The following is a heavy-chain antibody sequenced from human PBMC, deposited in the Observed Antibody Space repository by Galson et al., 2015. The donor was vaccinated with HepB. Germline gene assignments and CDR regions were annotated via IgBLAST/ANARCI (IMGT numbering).Heavy chain of an antibody. CDR3: ATPEED. J-gene: IGHJ3*01. CDR1: GFTFSSYA. CDR2: ISVSGGGT. Sequence: SLRLSCAASGFTFSSYAMTWVRQAPGQGLEWVSTISVSGGGTYYADSVKGRFTISRDNSKNTRYLQMNNLRAEETAVYYCATPEEDWGQGTMDTVSS. V-gene: IGHV3-23*01.